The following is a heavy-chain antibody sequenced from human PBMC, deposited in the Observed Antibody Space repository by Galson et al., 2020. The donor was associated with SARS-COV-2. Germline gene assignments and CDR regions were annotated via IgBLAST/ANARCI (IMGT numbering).Heavy chain of an antibody. CDR3: ARDRADTAMAKGWGYYYYYYYMDV. CDR2: INSDGSST. CDR1: GFTFSSYW. D-gene: IGHD5-18*01. Sequence: GGSLRLSCAASGFTFSSYWMHWVRQAPGKGLVWVSRINSDGSSTSYADSVKGRFTISRDNAKNTLYLQMNSLRAEDTAVYYCARDRADTAMAKGWGYYYYYYYMDVWGKGTTVTVSS. V-gene: IGHV3-74*01. J-gene: IGHJ6*03.